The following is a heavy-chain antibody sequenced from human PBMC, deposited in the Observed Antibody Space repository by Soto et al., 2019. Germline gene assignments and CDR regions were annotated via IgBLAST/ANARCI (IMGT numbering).Heavy chain of an antibody. CDR2: INAGNGNT. CDR3: ARSIVVVTAADY. J-gene: IGHJ4*02. CDR1: GYTFTSYD. V-gene: IGHV1-3*01. D-gene: IGHD2-21*02. Sequence: QVQLVQSGAEVKKPGASVKVSFKASGYTFTSYDMHWVREAPGQRIEWMGWINAGNGNTKYSQKFQGRVTITRDTSASTDYMELSSLRSEDTAVYYCARSIVVVTAADYWGQGTLVTVSS.